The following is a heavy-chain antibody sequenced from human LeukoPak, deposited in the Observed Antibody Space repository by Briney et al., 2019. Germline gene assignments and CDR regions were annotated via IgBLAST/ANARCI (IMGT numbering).Heavy chain of an antibody. CDR2: IYSGGTT. J-gene: IGHJ4*02. V-gene: IGHV3-53*01. Sequence: GGSLRLSCAASGFVVSSSYMSWVRQAPGKGLEWVSVIYSGGTTYYADSVKGRFTTSRDNSKSTLFLQMSSLRAEDTAVYYCARGHRYYGSGSYSFDYWGQGTLVTVPS. CDR1: GFVVSSSY. CDR3: ARGHRYYGSGSYSFDY. D-gene: IGHD3-10*01.